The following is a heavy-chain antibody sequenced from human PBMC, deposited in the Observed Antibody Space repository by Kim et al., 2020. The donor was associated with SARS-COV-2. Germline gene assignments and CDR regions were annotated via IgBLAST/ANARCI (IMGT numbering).Heavy chain of an antibody. D-gene: IGHD2-15*01. V-gene: IGHV4-39*01. Sequence: SETLSLTCTVSGDSISSIFYYWGWIRQSPGKGLEWIGTIYYSGSTYYNPSLKSRVTISVDTSKNQFSLNLRSVTAADTAVFYCARLPAFVVGINAFDIWGHGTMVTVSS. CDR1: GDSISSIFYY. J-gene: IGHJ3*02. CDR3: ARLPAFVVGINAFDI. CDR2: IYYSGST.